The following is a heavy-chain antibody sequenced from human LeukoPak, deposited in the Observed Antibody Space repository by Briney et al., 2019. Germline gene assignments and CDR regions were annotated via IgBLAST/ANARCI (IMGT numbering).Heavy chain of an antibody. CDR1: GYSISSGYY. Sequence: SETLSLTCTVSGYSISSGYYWGWIRQPPGKGLEWIGYIYYSGSTNYNPSLKSRVTISVDTSKNQFSLKLSSVTAADTAVYYCARVPDYGGNWIFDYWGQGTLVTVSS. V-gene: IGHV4-61*01. J-gene: IGHJ4*02. CDR3: ARVPDYGGNWIFDY. CDR2: IYYSGST. D-gene: IGHD4-23*01.